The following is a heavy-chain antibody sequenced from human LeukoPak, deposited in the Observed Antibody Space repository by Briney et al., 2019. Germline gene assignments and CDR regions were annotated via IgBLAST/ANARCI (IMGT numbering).Heavy chain of an antibody. D-gene: IGHD5-12*01. CDR1: GFTFRSYT. V-gene: IGHV3-21*01. Sequence: PGGSLRLSCAASGFTFRSYTMSWVRQAPGKGLEWVSSISSSSSYIYYADSMKGRFTISRDNAKNSLYLQMNSLRAEDTAVYYCARDRVVAPYYFDYWGQGTLVTVSS. J-gene: IGHJ4*02. CDR3: ARDRVVAPYYFDY. CDR2: ISSSSSYI.